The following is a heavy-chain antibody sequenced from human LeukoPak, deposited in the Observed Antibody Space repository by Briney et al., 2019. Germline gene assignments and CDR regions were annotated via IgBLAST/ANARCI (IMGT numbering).Heavy chain of an antibody. Sequence: SVKVSCKTSGGTFNNYAISWVRQAPGQGLEWMGRVVPMFGIRSSPQTLRGRVNITAGKATNTFYMELRSLRAEDTAIYYCAAEPSRSYSFDHLDFWGLGTPVTVSS. CDR1: GGTFNNYA. D-gene: IGHD5-12*01. CDR3: AAEPSRSYSFDHLDF. J-gene: IGHJ4*02. CDR2: VVPMFGIR. V-gene: IGHV1-69*04.